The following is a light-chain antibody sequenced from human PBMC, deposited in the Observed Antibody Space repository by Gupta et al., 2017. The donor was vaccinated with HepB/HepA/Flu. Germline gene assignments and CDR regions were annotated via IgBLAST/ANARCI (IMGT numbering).Light chain of an antibody. CDR2: GNS. Sequence: QPVLTQPPSVSGAQGHRVTISCTGSSSNTGAGYDVHWYQQLPGTAPKLLIYGNSNRPSGVPDRFSGSKSGTSASLAITGLQAEDEADYYCQSYDSSLSGVVFGGGTKLTVL. J-gene: IGLJ2*01. CDR1: SSNTGAGYD. V-gene: IGLV1-40*01. CDR3: QSYDSSLSGVV.